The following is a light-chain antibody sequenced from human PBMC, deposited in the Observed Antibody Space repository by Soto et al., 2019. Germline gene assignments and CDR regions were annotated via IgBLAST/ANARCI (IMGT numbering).Light chain of an antibody. Sequence: QSALTQPPSMSGCPGQSIIVSFIGTSGAIGGSSFVSCYQDLPGRAPKVIIFEATNLPSGVSNRFSGSKFAITASLTTSVLEADDEAEYFCISYKPDDTGLFGKGTKGTGL. CDR3: ISYKPDDTGL. CDR1: SGAIGGSSF. J-gene: IGLJ1*01. CDR2: EAT. V-gene: IGLV2-14*01.